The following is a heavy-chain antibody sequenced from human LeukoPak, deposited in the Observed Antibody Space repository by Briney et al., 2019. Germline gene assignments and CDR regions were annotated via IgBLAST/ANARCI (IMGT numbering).Heavy chain of an antibody. CDR2: MSGSAGGT. Sequence: PGGSLRLSCAVSGLTLSNYGMSWVRQAPGKGLEWVAGMSGSAGGTNYADSVKGRFTISRDSPKNTLYLQMNSLRAEDTAVYFCAKRGVVIRIILVGFHKEAYYFDSWGQGALVTVSS. CDR3: AKRGVVIRIILVGFHKEAYYFDS. D-gene: IGHD2-21*01. J-gene: IGHJ4*02. CDR1: GLTLSNYG. V-gene: IGHV3-23*01.